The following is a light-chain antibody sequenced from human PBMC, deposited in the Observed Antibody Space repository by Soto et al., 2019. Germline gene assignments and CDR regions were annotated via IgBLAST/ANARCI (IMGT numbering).Light chain of an antibody. V-gene: IGKV1-39*01. CDR2: DAS. Sequence: DIQLTQSPSSLSASVGDKVTITCRASQSIRSYLNWVQQKPGKAPKLLIYDASSLQTGVPSRFSGSGSGTDFSLTISSLQPEDFATCYCQQSYSTPPWTFGQGTKVDIK. CDR1: QSIRSY. CDR3: QQSYSTPPWT. J-gene: IGKJ1*01.